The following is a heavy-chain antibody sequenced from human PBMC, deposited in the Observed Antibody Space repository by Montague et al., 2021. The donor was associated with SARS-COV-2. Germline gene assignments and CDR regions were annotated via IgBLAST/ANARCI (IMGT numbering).Heavy chain of an antibody. CDR1: GGSFTNYY. V-gene: IGHV4-34*01. CDR2: INHSGST. Sequence: SETLSLTCAVRGGSFTNYYWNWIRQSPGKGLETLGEINHSGSTNYNPSLKSRVTISVDMSKSQVPLNLTSVTAADTAIYYCARARGRTGWFDSWGQGIQVTVSS. D-gene: IGHD3-10*01. CDR3: ARARGRTGWFDS. J-gene: IGHJ5*01.